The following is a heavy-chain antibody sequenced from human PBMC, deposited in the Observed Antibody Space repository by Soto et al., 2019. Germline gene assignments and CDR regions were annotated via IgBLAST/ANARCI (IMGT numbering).Heavy chain of an antibody. D-gene: IGHD3-10*01. CDR2: ISAVNGNT. CDR1: GYTFTSYG. CDR3: ARGVRSGSYYNQYNWFDP. V-gene: IGHV1-18*01. J-gene: IGHJ5*02. Sequence: ASVKVSCKASGYTFTSYGMHWVRQAPGQRLEWMGWISAVNGNTKNAQKLQGRVTMTTDTSTSTAYMELRSLRSDDTAVYYCARGVRSGSYYNQYNWFDPWGQGTLVTAPQ.